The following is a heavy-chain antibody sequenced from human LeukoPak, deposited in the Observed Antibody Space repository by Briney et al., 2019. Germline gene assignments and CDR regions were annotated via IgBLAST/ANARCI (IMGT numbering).Heavy chain of an antibody. V-gene: IGHV1-18*01. Sequence: ASVKVSCXASGYTFTSYGISWVRQAPGQGLEWMGWISAYNGNTNYAQKLQGRVTMTTDTSTSTAYMELRSLRSDDTAVYYCAREARITMVRGVKYNWFDPWGQGTLVTVSS. CDR2: ISAYNGNT. D-gene: IGHD3-10*01. CDR3: AREARITMVRGVKYNWFDP. CDR1: GYTFTSYG. J-gene: IGHJ5*02.